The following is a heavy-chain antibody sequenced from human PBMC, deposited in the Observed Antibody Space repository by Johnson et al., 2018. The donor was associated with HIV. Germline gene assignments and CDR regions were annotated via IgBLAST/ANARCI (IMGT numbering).Heavy chain of an antibody. D-gene: IGHD1-26*01. CDR1: GFTFSMSA. CDR2: IHYDGSNK. CDR3: ANLPTRRSYYTLGAFDI. V-gene: IGHV3-30*02. J-gene: IGHJ3*02. Sequence: QVQLVESGGGVVQPGGSLRLTCAASGFTFSMSAMHWVRQAPGKGLEWVTFIHYDGSNKYYADSVKGRFTISRDNSKNTLYLQMNSLRAEDTAVYYCANLPTRRSYYTLGAFDIWGQGTMVTVSS.